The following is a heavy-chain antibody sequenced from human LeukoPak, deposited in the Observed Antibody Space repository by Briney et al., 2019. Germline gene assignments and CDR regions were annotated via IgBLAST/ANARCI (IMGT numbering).Heavy chain of an antibody. Sequence: ASVKVSCKASGGTFSSYAISWVRQAPGQGLEWMGGIIPILGIANYAQKFQGRVTITADKSTSTAYMELSSLRSEDTAVYYCARDHRRYYYYGMDVWGQGTTVTVSS. CDR1: GGTFSSYA. V-gene: IGHV1-69*10. J-gene: IGHJ6*02. CDR2: IIPILGIA. CDR3: ARDHRRYYYYGMDV.